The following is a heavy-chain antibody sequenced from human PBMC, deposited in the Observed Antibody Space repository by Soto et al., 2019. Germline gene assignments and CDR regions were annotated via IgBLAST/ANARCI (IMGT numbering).Heavy chain of an antibody. CDR2: ISGSGGST. CDR3: GKPGSQFWSGYYLYYFDY. V-gene: IGHV3-23*01. CDR1: GFTFSSYA. J-gene: IGHJ4*02. Sequence: EVQLLESGGGLVQPGGSLRLSCAASGFTFSSYAMSWVRQAPGKGLEWVSAISGSGGSTYYADSVKGRFTISRDNSKNTLYLQMNILRAEDTAVYYCGKPGSQFWSGYYLYYFDYWGQGTLVTVSS. D-gene: IGHD3-3*01.